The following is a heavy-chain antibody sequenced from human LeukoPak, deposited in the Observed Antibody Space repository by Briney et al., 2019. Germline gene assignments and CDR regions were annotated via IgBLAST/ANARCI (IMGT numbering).Heavy chain of an antibody. CDR2: INHSGST. J-gene: IGHJ6*03. CDR1: GGSFSGYY. CDR3: ARLRRPGVVLAYYYYYMDV. Sequence: PSETLSLTCAIYGGSFSGYYWSWIRQPPGKGLEWIGEINHSGSTNYNPSLKSRVTISVDTSKNQFSLKLSSVTAADTAVYYCARLRRPGVVLAYYYYYMDVWGKGTTVTVSS. D-gene: IGHD2-15*01. V-gene: IGHV4-34*01.